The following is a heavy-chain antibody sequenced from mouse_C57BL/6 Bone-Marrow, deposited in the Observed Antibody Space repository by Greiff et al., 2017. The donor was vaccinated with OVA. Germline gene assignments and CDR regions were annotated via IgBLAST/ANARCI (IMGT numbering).Heavy chain of an antibody. CDR2: IDPETGGT. Sequence: QVQLQQSGAELVRPGASVTLSCKASGYTFTDYEMHWVKQTPVHGLEWIGAIDPETGGTASNQKFKGKAILTADKSSSTAYMELRSLTSEDSAVYYCTRALFAWFAYWGQGTLVTVSA. CDR1: GYTFTDYE. CDR3: TRALFAWFAY. V-gene: IGHV1-15*01. J-gene: IGHJ3*01.